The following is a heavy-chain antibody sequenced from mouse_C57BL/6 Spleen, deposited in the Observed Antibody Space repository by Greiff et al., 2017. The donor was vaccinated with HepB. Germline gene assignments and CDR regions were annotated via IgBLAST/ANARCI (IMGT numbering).Heavy chain of an antibody. D-gene: IGHD1-1*01. V-gene: IGHV1-80*01. CDR1: GYAFSSYW. CDR3: ARNYYGSVFAY. Sequence: VQLQQSGAELVKPGASVKISCKASGYAFSSYWMNWVKQRPGKGLEWIGQIYPGDGDTNYNGKFKGKATMTADKSSSTAYMQLSSLTSEDSAVYFCARNYYGSVFAYWGQGTLVTVSA. J-gene: IGHJ3*01. CDR2: IYPGDGDT.